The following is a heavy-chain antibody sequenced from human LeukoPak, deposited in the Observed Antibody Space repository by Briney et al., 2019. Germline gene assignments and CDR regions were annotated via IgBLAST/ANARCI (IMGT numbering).Heavy chain of an antibody. D-gene: IGHD6-13*01. V-gene: IGHV4-59*08. CDR2: ISDIGSI. Sequence: SETLSLTCTVSGGSISSYYWSWIRQPPGKGLEWIAYISDIGSINYNPSLKSRVTISVDTSKNQFSLKLSSVTAADTAVYYCASHRYSSSWSPLDFDYWGQGTLVTVSS. CDR1: GGSISSYY. CDR3: ASHRYSSSWSPLDFDY. J-gene: IGHJ4*02.